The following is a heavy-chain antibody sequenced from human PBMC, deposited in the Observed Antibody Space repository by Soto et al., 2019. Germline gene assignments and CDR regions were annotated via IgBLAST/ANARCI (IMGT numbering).Heavy chain of an antibody. CDR2: ISSSGSTI. V-gene: IGHV3-11*01. D-gene: IGHD4-17*01. CDR1: GFTFSDYY. CDR3: AREVYGDYVDAFDI. Sequence: GGSLRLSCAASGFTFSDYYMSWIRQAPGKGLEWVSYISSSGSTIYYADSVKGRFTISRDNAKNSLYLQMNSLRAEDTAVYYCAREVYGDYVDAFDIWRQGTMVTVSS. J-gene: IGHJ3*02.